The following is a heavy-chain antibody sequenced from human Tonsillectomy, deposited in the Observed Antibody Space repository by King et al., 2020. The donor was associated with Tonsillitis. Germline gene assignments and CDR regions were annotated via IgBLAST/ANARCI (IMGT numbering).Heavy chain of an antibody. Sequence: VQLQQWGAGLLKPSETLSLTCAVYGGSFSGYYWSWIRQPPGKGLEWIGEINHSGSTNYNPSLKSRVTISVDTSKNQFSLKLSSVTAADTAVYYCARGAVRSSGYYSTNSEFDYWGKGTLVTVSS. CDR2: INHSGST. D-gene: IGHD3-22*01. CDR1: GGSFSGYY. CDR3: ARGAVRSSGYYSTNSEFDY. J-gene: IGHJ4*02. V-gene: IGHV4-34*01.